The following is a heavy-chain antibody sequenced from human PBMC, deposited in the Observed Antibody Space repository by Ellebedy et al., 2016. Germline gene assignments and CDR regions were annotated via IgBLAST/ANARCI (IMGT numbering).Heavy chain of an antibody. CDR1: GFTFSSST. CDR2: ISASGGST. Sequence: GESLKISXAASGFTFSSSTMSWVRQAPGKGLEWVSSISASGGSTYYADSVKGRFTISRDNSKNTLYLQMSSLRADDTAVYYCAKLTPNWGQGTLVTVSS. J-gene: IGHJ4*02. V-gene: IGHV3-23*01. CDR3: AKLTPN.